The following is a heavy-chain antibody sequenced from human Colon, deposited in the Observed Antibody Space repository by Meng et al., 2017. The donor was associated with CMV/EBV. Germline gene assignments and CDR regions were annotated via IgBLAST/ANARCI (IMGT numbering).Heavy chain of an antibody. Sequence: STYGMHWVRQPQGKGLEWVAFIRNDGSNENYADSVRGRFTISRDNSKNTLYLQMNSLRPEDTAVYYCPKAPRKDSYESSGYYSWFDPWGQGTLVTVSS. V-gene: IGHV3-30*02. J-gene: IGHJ5*02. CDR1: STYG. CDR3: PKAPRKDSYESSGYYSWFDP. D-gene: IGHD3-22*01. CDR2: IRNDGSNE.